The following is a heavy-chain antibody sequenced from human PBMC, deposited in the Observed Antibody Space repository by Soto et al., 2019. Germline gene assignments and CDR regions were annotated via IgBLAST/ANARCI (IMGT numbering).Heavy chain of an antibody. CDR1: GFTFSDYY. V-gene: IGHV3-11*06. J-gene: IGHJ5*02. Sequence: GGSLRLSCASSGFTFSDYYMSWIRQAPGKGLEWLSYISPGSRYPAYADSVKGRFTISRDNARRSLSLQMNSLTVDDPAIYYCVRGGGGGLFDPWGQGSMVTVSS. CDR2: ISPGSRYP. CDR3: VRGGGGGLFDP. D-gene: IGHD2-15*01.